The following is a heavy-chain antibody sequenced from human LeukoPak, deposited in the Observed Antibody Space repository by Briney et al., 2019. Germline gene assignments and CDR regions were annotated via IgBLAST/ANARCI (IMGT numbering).Heavy chain of an antibody. CDR2: IYYSGST. D-gene: IGHD3-16*01. CDR1: GGSISSYY. CDR3: ARQGGGYRDYFDY. J-gene: IGHJ4*02. Sequence: SETLSLTCTVSGGSISSYYWSWIRQPPGKGLEWIGSIYYSGSTYYNPSLKSRVTISVDTSKNQFSLKLSSVTAADTAVYYCARQGGGYRDYFDYWGQGTLVTVSS. V-gene: IGHV4-39*07.